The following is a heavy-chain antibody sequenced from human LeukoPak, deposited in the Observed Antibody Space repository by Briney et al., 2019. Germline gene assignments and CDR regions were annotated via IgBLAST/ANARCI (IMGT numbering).Heavy chain of an antibody. CDR1: GGSISSGGYY. Sequence: SETLSLTCTVSGGSISSGGYYWSWIRQPPGKGLEWIGYIYHSGSTYYNPSLKSRVTISVDRSKNQFSLKLSSVTAADTAVYYCARGVVVPAASTDWFDPWGQGTLVTVSS. CDR2: IYHSGST. V-gene: IGHV4-30-2*01. J-gene: IGHJ5*02. D-gene: IGHD2-2*01. CDR3: ARGVVVPAASTDWFDP.